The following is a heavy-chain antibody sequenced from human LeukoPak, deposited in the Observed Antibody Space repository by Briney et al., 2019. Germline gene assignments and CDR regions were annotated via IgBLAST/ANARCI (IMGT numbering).Heavy chain of an antibody. CDR2: ISWNSGSI. D-gene: IGHD6-6*01. CDR1: GFTFDDYA. Sequence: PGGSLTLSCAASGFTFDDYAMHWVRQAPGKGLEWVSGISWNSGSIGYADSVKGRFTISRDNAKNSLYLQMNSLRAEDTALYYCAKDQDRVYGSSSDYWGQGTLVTVSS. J-gene: IGHJ4*02. CDR3: AKDQDRVYGSSSDY. V-gene: IGHV3-9*01.